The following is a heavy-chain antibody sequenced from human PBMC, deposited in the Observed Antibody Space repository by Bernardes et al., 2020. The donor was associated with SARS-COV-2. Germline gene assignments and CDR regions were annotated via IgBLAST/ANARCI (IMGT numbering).Heavy chain of an antibody. J-gene: IGHJ4*02. V-gene: IGHV3-74*01. Sequence: GGSLRLSCAASGFTFHSYYIHWVRQVPDKGLVWVSRINGDGSATNYADSVKGRFTISRDNARNTVYLQMNSLRGEDTAVYYCARGSGNYYFDYWGQGTLLTVSS. CDR1: GFTFHSYY. CDR3: ARGSGNYYFDY. D-gene: IGHD1-26*01. CDR2: INGDGSAT.